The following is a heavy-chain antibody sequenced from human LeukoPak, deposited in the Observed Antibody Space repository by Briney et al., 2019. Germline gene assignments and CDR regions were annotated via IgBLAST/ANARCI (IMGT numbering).Heavy chain of an antibody. CDR3: ARDYSSSWSTTMYYYYYGMDV. D-gene: IGHD6-13*01. CDR1: GYTFTSYA. J-gene: IGHJ6*02. CDR2: MNPNSGNT. Sequence: ASVKVSCKASGYTFTSYAMHWVRQATGQGLEWMGWMNPNSGNTGYAQKFQGRVTMTRNTSISTAYMELSSLRSEDTAVYYCARDYSSSWSTTMYYYYYGMDVWGQGTTVTVSS. V-gene: IGHV1-8*02.